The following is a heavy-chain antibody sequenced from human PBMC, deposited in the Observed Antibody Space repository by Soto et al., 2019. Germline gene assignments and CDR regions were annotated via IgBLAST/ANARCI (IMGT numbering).Heavy chain of an antibody. CDR3: AQDRPRRTSGYVFDY. Sequence: EVQLLESGGKLVQPGGSLTLSCAASGFTFSTYAMAWVRQAPGKGLEWVSGVSASGLNTDYADPVKGRFYISRDNSKNTASLHMNSLRAAHTALYYFAQDRPRRTSGYVFDYWGQGTPVTVSS. CDR2: VSASGLNT. D-gene: IGHD5-18*01. J-gene: IGHJ4*02. CDR1: GFTFSTYA. V-gene: IGHV3-23*01.